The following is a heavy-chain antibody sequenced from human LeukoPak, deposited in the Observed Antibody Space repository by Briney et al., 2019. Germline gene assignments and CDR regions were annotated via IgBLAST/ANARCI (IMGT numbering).Heavy chain of an antibody. V-gene: IGHV3-53*01. Sequence: PGGSLRLSCAASGFTFSSYAMSWVRQAPGKGLEWVSVIYSGGSTYYADSVKGRFTISRDNSKNTLYLQMNSLRAEDTAVYYCARVGYSYGYSYYFDYWGQGTLVTVSS. CDR3: ARVGYSYGYSYYFDY. J-gene: IGHJ4*02. CDR2: IYSGGST. CDR1: GFTFSSYA. D-gene: IGHD5-18*01.